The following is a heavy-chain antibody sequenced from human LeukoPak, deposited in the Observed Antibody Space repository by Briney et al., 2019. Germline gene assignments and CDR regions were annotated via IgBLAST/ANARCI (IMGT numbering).Heavy chain of an antibody. V-gene: IGHV4-4*07. J-gene: IGHJ4*02. CDR2: IYTSGTT. CDR3: ARDFEY. CDR1: GGFISSYY. Sequence: SETLSLTCSVSGGFISSYYWSWIRQPAGKGLEWIGRIYTSGTTNYNPSLKSRLTMSIDTSKNQFSLKLSSVNAADTAVYYCARDFEYWGQGILVTLSS.